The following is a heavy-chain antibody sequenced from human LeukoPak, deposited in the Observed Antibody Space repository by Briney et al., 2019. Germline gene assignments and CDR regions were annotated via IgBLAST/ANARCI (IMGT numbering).Heavy chain of an antibody. J-gene: IGHJ5*02. CDR3: ARGTLYGDYGIPKDHGNWFDP. V-gene: IGHV3-48*02. Sequence: QPGGSLRLSCAASGFTFSSYSMNWVRQAPGKGLEWVSYISSSSSTIYYADSVKGRFTISRDNAKNSLYLQMNSLRDEDTAVYYCARGTLYGDYGIPKDHGNWFDPWGQGTLVTVSS. CDR1: GFTFSSYS. CDR2: ISSSSSTI. D-gene: IGHD4-17*01.